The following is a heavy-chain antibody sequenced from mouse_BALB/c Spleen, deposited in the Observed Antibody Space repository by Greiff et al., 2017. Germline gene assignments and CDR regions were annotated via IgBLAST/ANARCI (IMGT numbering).Heavy chain of an antibody. CDR3: TRSGGYFYYFDY. CDR2: INPSNGGT. D-gene: IGHD2-3*01. Sequence: VQLQQPGAELVKPGASVKLSCKASGYTFTSYYMYWVKQRPGQGLEWIGGINPSNGGTNFNEKFKSKATLTVDKSSSTAYMQLSSLTSEDSAVYYCTRSGGYFYYFDYWGQGTTLTVSS. CDR1: GYTFTSYY. J-gene: IGHJ2*01. V-gene: IGHV1S81*02.